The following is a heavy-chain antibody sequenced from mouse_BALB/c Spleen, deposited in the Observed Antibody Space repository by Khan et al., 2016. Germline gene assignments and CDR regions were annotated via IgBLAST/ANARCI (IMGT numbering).Heavy chain of an antibody. CDR1: GDSITSGY. CDR2: ISYSGST. Sequence: EVQLQESGPSLVKPSQTLSLTCSVTGDSITSGYWNWIRKFPGNKLEYMGYISYSGSTYYNPSPKSRISITRDTSKSQYYLQLNSVATEDTAPCYCAGYYGHFFDYWGQGTTLTVSS. J-gene: IGHJ2*01. CDR3: AGYYGHFFDY. D-gene: IGHD1-1*02. V-gene: IGHV3-8*02.